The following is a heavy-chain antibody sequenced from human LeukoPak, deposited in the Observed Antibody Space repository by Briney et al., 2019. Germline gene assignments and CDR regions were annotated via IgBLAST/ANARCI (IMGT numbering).Heavy chain of an antibody. D-gene: IGHD1-26*01. J-gene: IGHJ5*02. CDR1: GYKFIDFG. V-gene: IGHV1-18*01. Sequence: ASVKVSCKASGYKFIDFGITWVRQAPGQGLEWMGWISGYNGKTNYAQKFQGRVTMTTDTSTSTVYLELRSLRSDDTAVYYCARWEAGSWFDPWGQGTLVTISS. CDR2: ISGYNGKT. CDR3: ARWEAGSWFDP.